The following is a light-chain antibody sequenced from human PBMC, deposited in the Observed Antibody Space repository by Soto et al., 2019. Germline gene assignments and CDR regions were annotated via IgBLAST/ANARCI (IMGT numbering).Light chain of an antibody. CDR2: GAS. CDR3: QQYGSSPRT. V-gene: IGKV3-20*01. Sequence: EIALAQPPGTVSCSPWWRVTLSRMASQSVSSSYLAWYQQKPGQAPRLLIYGASSRATGIPDRFSGSGSGTDFTLTISRLEPEDFAVYYCQQYGSSPRTFGQGSIVDI. CDR1: QSVSSSY. J-gene: IGKJ1*01.